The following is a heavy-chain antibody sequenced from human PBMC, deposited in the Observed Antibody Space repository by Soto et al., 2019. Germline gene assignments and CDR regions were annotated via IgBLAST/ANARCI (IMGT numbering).Heavy chain of an antibody. CDR1: GFTFTSSA. Sequence: SVKVSCKASGFTFTSSAMQWVRQARGQRLEWIGWIVVGSGNTNYAQKFQERVTITRDMSTSTAYMELSSLRSEDTAVYYCAAPNDYGDYVDAFDIWGQGTMVTVSS. J-gene: IGHJ3*02. D-gene: IGHD4-17*01. CDR2: IVVGSGNT. CDR3: AAPNDYGDYVDAFDI. V-gene: IGHV1-58*02.